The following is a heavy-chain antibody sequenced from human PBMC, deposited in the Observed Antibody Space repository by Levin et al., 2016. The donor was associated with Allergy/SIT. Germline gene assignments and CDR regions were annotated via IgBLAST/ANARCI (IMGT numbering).Heavy chain of an antibody. V-gene: IGHV5-51*01. J-gene: IGHJ3*02. Sequence: VRQMPGKGLEWTGIIYPGDSDTRYSPSFQGQVTISADKSISTAYLQWSSLKASDTAMYYCARGIVGATDAFDIWGQGTMVTVSS. D-gene: IGHD1-26*01. CDR3: ARGIVGATDAFDI. CDR2: IYPGDSDT.